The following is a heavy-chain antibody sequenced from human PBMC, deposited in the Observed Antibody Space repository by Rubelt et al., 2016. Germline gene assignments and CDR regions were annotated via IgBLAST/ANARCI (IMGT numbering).Heavy chain of an antibody. J-gene: IGHJ4*02. D-gene: IGHD2-21*01. Sequence: QVQLVQSGAEVKKPGASVKVSCKASGYTFTSYGISWVRQAPGQGLEWMGWISAYNGNTNYAQKLPGSVTMTTDTSTSKADMELSGLRSDDTAIYYCARESCDGDCYDFDYWGRGTLVTVSS. CDR3: ARESCDGDCYDFDY. CDR2: ISAYNGNT. V-gene: IGHV1-18*01. CDR1: GYTFTSYG.